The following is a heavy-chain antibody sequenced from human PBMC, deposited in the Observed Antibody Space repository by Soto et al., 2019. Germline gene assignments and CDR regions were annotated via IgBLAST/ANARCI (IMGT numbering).Heavy chain of an antibody. V-gene: IGHV4-59*01. J-gene: IGHJ4*02. CDR3: ARGRFDYIWGSPAPYLDY. Sequence: PSETLSLTCTVSGDSISTYYWTWIRQPPGKGLEWIGYIYNSASTKYNPSLKSRVTISVDTSKNQFSLKLSSVTAADTAVYYCARGRFDYIWGSPAPYLDYXGQGAMVTVS. CDR2: IYNSAST. CDR1: GDSISTYY. D-gene: IGHD3-16*01.